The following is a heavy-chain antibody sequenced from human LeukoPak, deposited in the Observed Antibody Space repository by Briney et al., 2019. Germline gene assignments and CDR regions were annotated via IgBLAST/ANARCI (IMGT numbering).Heavy chain of an antibody. Sequence: GGSLRLSCAASGFTFSSYSMNWVRQAPGKGLEWVTYISSSSSTIYYADSVKGRFTISRDNAKNSLYLQMNSLRAEDTAVYYCAREGTLYYDFWSGQNWFDPWGQGTLVTVSS. CDR3: AREGTLYYDFWSGQNWFDP. D-gene: IGHD3-3*01. CDR2: ISSSSSTI. CDR1: GFTFSSYS. J-gene: IGHJ5*02. V-gene: IGHV3-48*01.